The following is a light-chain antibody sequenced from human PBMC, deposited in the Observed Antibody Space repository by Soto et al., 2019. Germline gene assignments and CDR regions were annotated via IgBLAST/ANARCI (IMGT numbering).Light chain of an antibody. J-gene: IGLJ1*01. V-gene: IGLV2-14*03. CDR2: DVS. CDR1: SSDVGGYNY. Sequence: QSALTQPASVSGSPGQSITISCTGSSSDVGGYNYVSWYQHHPGRAPKLMIYDVSNRPSGVSNRFSGSKSGNTASLTISGLQAEDEADDHCSSYTSSSTLYVFGTGTKLTVL. CDR3: SSYTSSSTLYV.